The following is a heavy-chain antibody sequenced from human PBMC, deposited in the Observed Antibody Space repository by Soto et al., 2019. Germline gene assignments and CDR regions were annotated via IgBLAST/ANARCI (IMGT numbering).Heavy chain of an antibody. CDR2: MDPNSGNT. V-gene: IGHV1-8*01. CDR1: GYSFRSYY. CDR3: ARGRSLNTGYDSGWYIGY. Sequence: QVQMVQSGAEVKKPGASVKVSCKASGYSFRSYYINWVRQAAGQGLEWMGWMDPNSGNTDFAQKFRGRVSLTSSTSMNTAYMELSSLTSADTAVYFCARGRSLNTGYDSGWYIGYWGQGTQVTVSS. D-gene: IGHD6-13*01. J-gene: IGHJ4*02.